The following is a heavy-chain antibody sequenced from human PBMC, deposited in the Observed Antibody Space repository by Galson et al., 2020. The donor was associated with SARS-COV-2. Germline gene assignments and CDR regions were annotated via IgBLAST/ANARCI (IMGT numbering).Heavy chain of an antibody. CDR3: ARDYRFTIFLESYYYMDV. Sequence: SETLSLTCTVSGGSISGTNFYWRWIRQHPGKGLEWVGDISSSGTTDYNPSLKTRITISLDKSKNQFSLVLRSVTGADTAVYYCARDYRFTIFLESYYYMDVWGKGATVVVSS. CDR1: GGSISGTNFY. J-gene: IGHJ6*03. V-gene: IGHV4-31*03. CDR2: ISSSGTT. D-gene: IGHD3-3*01.